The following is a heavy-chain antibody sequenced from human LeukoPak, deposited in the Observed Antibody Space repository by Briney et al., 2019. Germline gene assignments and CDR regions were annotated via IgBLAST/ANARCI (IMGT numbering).Heavy chain of an antibody. D-gene: IGHD6-19*01. CDR1: GGSISSYY. V-gene: IGHV4-4*07. J-gene: IGHJ1*01. CDR3: ASNPQYSSGWYPRGYFQH. Sequence: SETLSLTCTVSGGSISSYYWSWIRQPAGKGLEWIGRIYTSGSTNYNPSLKSRVTMSVDTSKNQFSLKLGSVTAADTAVYYCASNPQYSSGWYPRGYFQHWGQGTLVTVSS. CDR2: IYTSGST.